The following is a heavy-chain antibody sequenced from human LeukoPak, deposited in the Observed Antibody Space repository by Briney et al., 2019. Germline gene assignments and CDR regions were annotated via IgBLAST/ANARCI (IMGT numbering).Heavy chain of an antibody. J-gene: IGHJ4*02. Sequence: GGSLRLSCAASGLTFSSYSMNWVRQAPGKGLEWVSSISSSSSYIYYADSVKGRFTISRDNAKNSLYLQMNSLRAEDTAVYYCARGRELGQSFYFDYWGQGTLVTVSS. CDR1: GLTFSSYS. D-gene: IGHD1-26*01. CDR2: ISSSSSYI. V-gene: IGHV3-21*01. CDR3: ARGRELGQSFYFDY.